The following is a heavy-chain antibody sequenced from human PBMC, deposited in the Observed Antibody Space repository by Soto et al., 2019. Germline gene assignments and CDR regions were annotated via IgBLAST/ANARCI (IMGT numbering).Heavy chain of an antibody. D-gene: IGHD3-22*01. CDR2: VSFDGRNK. J-gene: IGHJ4*02. CDR1: GFNLSTYG. CDR3: AKEGFYDRTGYYPFDS. V-gene: IGHV3-30*18. Sequence: PGGSLRLSCTASGFNLSTYGAHWVRQPPGKGLEWVAVVSFDGRNKYYAGSVEGRFTISRDNSKKTLYLHMNSLRAEDTAVYYCAKEGFYDRTGYYPFDSWGQGTLVTVSS.